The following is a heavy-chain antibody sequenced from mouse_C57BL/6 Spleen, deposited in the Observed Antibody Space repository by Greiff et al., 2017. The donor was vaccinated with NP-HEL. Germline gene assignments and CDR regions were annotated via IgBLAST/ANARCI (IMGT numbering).Heavy chain of an antibody. Sequence: QVQLQQSGAELVRPGTSVKVSCKASGYAFTNYLIEWVKQRPGQGLEWIGVINPGSGGTNYNEKFKGKATLTADKSSSTAYMQLSSLTSEDSAVHFCAFITTIPFAYWGQGTLVTVSA. CDR1: GYAFTNYL. D-gene: IGHD1-1*01. J-gene: IGHJ3*01. V-gene: IGHV1-54*01. CDR3: AFITTIPFAY. CDR2: INPGSGGT.